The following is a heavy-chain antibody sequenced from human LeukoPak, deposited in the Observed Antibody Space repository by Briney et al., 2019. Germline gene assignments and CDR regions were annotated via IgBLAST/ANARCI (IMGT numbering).Heavy chain of an antibody. Sequence: SETLSLICTVSGGSISSNSYYWGWIRQPPGKGLEWIGSIFYSGTTYYNPSLKSRVTISVDTSKNQFSLKLTSVTAADTAVYYCARGPLSSGWLLNWFDPWGQGTLVTVSS. J-gene: IGHJ5*02. CDR3: ARGPLSSGWLLNWFDP. CDR1: GGSISSNSYY. D-gene: IGHD6-19*01. V-gene: IGHV4-39*01. CDR2: IFYSGTT.